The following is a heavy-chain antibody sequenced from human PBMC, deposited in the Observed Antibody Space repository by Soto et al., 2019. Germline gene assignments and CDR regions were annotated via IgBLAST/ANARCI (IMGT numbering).Heavy chain of an antibody. CDR2: TYYWSRWYS. CDR3: ARSEEDSDYYYYGLDV. D-gene: IGHD2-15*01. J-gene: IGHJ6*02. CDR1: GDSVSSSSVA. V-gene: IGHV6-1*01. Sequence: SQTLSLTCVISGDSVSSSSVAWNWVRQSPSRGLEWLGRTYYWSRWYSDFAVSVRGRIVINADTSKNQFSLQLNSVTPEDTAVYFCARSEEDSDYYYYGLDVWGQGTTVTV.